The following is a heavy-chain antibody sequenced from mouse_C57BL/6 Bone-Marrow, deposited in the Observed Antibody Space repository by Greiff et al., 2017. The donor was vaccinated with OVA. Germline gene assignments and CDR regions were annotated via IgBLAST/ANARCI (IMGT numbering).Heavy chain of an antibody. Sequence: VQLQQSGPELVKPGASVKFSCTASGYAFSSYWMNWVKQRPGKGLEWIGRIYPGDGDTNYNGKFKGKATLPADKSSSPAYLQLSSLTSEDTAVCFGARRYDGSSHWFDYWGQGTTLTVSS. CDR2: IYPGDGDT. CDR3: ARRYDGSSHWFDY. D-gene: IGHD1-1*01. CDR1: GYAFSSYW. V-gene: IGHV1-82*01. J-gene: IGHJ2*01.